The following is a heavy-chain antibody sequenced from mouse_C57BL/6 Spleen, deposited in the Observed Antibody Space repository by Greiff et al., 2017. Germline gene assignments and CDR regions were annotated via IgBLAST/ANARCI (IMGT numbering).Heavy chain of an antibody. CDR1: GFTFTDYY. CDR2: IRNKANGYTT. D-gene: IGHD6-2*01. V-gene: IGHV7-3*01. Sequence: EVMLVESGGGLVQPGGSLSLSCAASGFTFTDYYMSWVRQPPGKALEWLGFIRNKANGYTTEYSASVKGRFTISRDNSQSILYLQMNALRAEDSATYYCARSRYLYYFDYWGQGTTLTVSS. CDR3: ARSRYLYYFDY. J-gene: IGHJ2*01.